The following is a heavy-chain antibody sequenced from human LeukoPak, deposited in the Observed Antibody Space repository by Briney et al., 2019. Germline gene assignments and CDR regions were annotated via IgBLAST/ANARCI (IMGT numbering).Heavy chain of an antibody. CDR3: ARLRVTIFGVVIYYYGMDV. V-gene: IGHV4-59*08. J-gene: IGHJ6*02. CDR2: IYYSGST. D-gene: IGHD3-3*01. Sequence: SETLSLTCTASGGSISSYYWSWIRQPPGKGLEWIGYIYYSGSTNYNPSLKSRVTISVDTSKNQFSLKLSSVTAADTAVYYCARLRVTIFGVVIYYYGMDVWGQGTTVTVSS. CDR1: GGSISSYY.